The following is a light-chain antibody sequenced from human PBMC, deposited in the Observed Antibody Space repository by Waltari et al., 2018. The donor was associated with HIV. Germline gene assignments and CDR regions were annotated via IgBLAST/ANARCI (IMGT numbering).Light chain of an antibody. CDR1: GSTVGSYNL. Sequence: QFALTHPPPVFGSLDNPTTFPSPGTGSTVGSYNLVSWYQQHPGRAPKVMIYEVSKRPSGVSNRFSGSKSGNTASLTISGLQAEDEADYYCCSYTGSNPFLLFGGGTKLTVL. CDR2: EVS. V-gene: IGLV2-23*02. J-gene: IGLJ2*01. CDR3: CSYTGSNPFLL.